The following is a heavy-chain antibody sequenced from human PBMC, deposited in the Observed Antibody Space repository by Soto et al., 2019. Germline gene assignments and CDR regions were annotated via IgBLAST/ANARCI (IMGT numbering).Heavy chain of an antibody. V-gene: IGHV3-53*02. Sequence: EVQLVETGGGLIQPGGSLRLSCAASGFTVSSNYMSWVRQAPGKGLEWVSVIYSGRSTYYADSVKGRFTISRDNSKNTLYLQMNSLRAEDTAVYYCARVSGYDYYYYFMVVFVQGTTVTVSS. CDR3: ARVSGYDYYYYFMVV. CDR1: GFTVSSNY. J-gene: IGHJ6*02. D-gene: IGHD5-12*01. CDR2: IYSGRST.